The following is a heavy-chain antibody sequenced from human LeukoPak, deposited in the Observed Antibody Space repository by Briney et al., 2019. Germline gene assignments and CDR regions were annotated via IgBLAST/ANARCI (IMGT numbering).Heavy chain of an antibody. CDR3: AREHCSGGSCYSIYYYYYMDV. V-gene: IGHV4-34*01. J-gene: IGHJ6*03. D-gene: IGHD2-15*01. Sequence: SETLSLTCAVYIDSFTNYYWNWIRQTPGKGLEWIGEVNDSGGTNINPSLRSRLTISVDTSKNQFSLKLSSVTAADTAVYYCAREHCSGGSCYSIYYYYYMDVWGKGTTVTVSS. CDR2: VNDSGGT. CDR1: IDSFTNYY.